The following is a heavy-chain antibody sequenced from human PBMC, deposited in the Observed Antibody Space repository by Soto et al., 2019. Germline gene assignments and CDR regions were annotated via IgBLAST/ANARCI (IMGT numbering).Heavy chain of an antibody. J-gene: IGHJ4*02. CDR3: ASGQSEGWYLDC. CDR1: GYRFSDNA. D-gene: IGHD6-19*01. V-gene: IGHV1-3*01. Sequence: QVQLEQSGAEVKKPGASVKVSCRAAGYRFSDNAIHWVRQAPGQRLEWMGWIGGGDGNTKYSQKFRGRVTMTTDTSSPVYMELRSLRPDYTAVFYCASGQSEGWYLDCWGQGALVSVSA. CDR2: IGGGDGNT.